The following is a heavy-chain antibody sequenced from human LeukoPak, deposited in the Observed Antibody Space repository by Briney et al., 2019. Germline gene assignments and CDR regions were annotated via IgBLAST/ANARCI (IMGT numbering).Heavy chain of an antibody. V-gene: IGHV3-48*01. CDR1: GFTFNTYT. Sequence: GGSLRLSCTASGFTFNTYTMNWVRQAPGKGLEWLSYITTRGTTIYYADSVRGRFTISRDNAKNSLFLQMNSLRAEDTAVYYCARGGINYSFDYWGEGNLVSVSS. CDR2: ITTRGTTI. D-gene: IGHD4-11*01. J-gene: IGHJ4*02. CDR3: ARGGINYSFDY.